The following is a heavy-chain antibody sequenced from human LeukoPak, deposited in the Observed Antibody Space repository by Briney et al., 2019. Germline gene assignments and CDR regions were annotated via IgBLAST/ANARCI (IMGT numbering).Heavy chain of an antibody. CDR1: GFTFSYYG. V-gene: IGHV3-30*02. Sequence: GGSLRLSCAASGFTFSYYGMHWVRQAPDKGLEWVAFLQKDGSDIHYADSVEGRFTISRDNSKNTLYLQMNSLRPEDTAVYYCANRRGTQVLGNNIDIWGQGTLVTVSS. CDR3: ANRRGTQVLGNNIDI. J-gene: IGHJ3*02. D-gene: IGHD2/OR15-2a*01. CDR2: LQKDGSDI.